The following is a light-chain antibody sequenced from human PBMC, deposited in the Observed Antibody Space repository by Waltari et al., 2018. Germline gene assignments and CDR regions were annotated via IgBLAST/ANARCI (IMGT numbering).Light chain of an antibody. V-gene: IGLV1-40*01. CDR1: RSNIGAGSG. CDR2: ANT. J-gene: IGLJ3*02. CDR3: QSYDSRLGWV. Sequence: QSVLTPPPSVSGAPGQTGTISGHWGRSNIGAGSGAHWYQQFPGAAPRLLTNANTHRPSGVPDRFSGSKSGASASLAITGLQAEDEADYYCQSYDSRLGWVFGGGTKLTVL.